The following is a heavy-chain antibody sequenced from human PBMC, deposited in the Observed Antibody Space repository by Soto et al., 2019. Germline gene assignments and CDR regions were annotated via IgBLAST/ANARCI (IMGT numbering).Heavy chain of an antibody. J-gene: IGHJ4*02. Sequence: QVQLVESGGGVVQPGGSLRLSCAASGFTFSGYNMSWIRQAPGKGLEWVSYITSSGSNTFDAESVKGRFTISRDNTMNLLYLQMNSLSAEDTAVYYCARRGTISSAHHFDHWGQGTLVTVSS. CDR3: ARRGTISSAHHFDH. CDR1: GFTFSGYN. D-gene: IGHD6-6*01. CDR2: ITSSGSNT. V-gene: IGHV3-11*01.